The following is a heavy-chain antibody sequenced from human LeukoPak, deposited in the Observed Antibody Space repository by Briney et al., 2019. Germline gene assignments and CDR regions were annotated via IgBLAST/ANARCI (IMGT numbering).Heavy chain of an antibody. CDR1: GGSISSYY. Sequence: PSETLSLTCTVSGGSISSYYWSWIRQPPGKGLEWIGYIYYSGSTNYNPSLKSRVTISVDTSKNQFSLKLRSVTAADTAVYYCARDQGRPGIQLWPDSMDVWGKGTTVTVSS. CDR2: IYYSGST. V-gene: IGHV4-59*01. D-gene: IGHD5-18*01. CDR3: ARDQGRPGIQLWPDSMDV. J-gene: IGHJ6*03.